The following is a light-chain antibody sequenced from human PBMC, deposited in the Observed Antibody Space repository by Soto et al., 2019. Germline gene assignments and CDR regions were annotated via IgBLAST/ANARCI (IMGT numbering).Light chain of an antibody. CDR1: QGISAY. Sequence: LLTQSPSSLSASVGDRVTITCRASQGISAYLNWYQQKPGKAPQLLIFAASTLQHGVPSRFSGSGSGTDFTLAISNLQREDFATYYCHQTYSGRSFGPGTKVDIK. CDR3: HQTYSGRS. V-gene: IGKV1-39*01. J-gene: IGKJ1*01. CDR2: AAS.